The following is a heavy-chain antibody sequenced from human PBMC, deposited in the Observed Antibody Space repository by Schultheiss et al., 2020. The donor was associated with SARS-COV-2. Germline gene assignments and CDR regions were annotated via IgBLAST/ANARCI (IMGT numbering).Heavy chain of an antibody. Sequence: SQTLSLTCTVSGGSISSGGYYWGWIRQPPGKGLEWIGSIYYSGSTYYNPSLKSRVTISVDTSKNQFSLKLSSVTAADTAVYYCASVRGDYGHLDYWGQGTLVTVSS. D-gene: IGHD2-21*02. CDR2: IYYSGST. CDR1: GGSISSGGYY. J-gene: IGHJ4*02. CDR3: ASVRGDYGHLDY. V-gene: IGHV4-39*07.